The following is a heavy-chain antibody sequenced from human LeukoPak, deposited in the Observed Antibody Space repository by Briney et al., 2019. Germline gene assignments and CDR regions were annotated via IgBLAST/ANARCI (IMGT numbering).Heavy chain of an antibody. CDR3: ARESGIAAALDL. CDR1: GFTFSSYW. V-gene: IGHV3-74*01. D-gene: IGHD6-13*01. Sequence: GGPLRLSCAASGFTFSSYWMHWVRPAPGEGLGWGSRINTDGSSQSYADPVKGRFTTSRDNAKTTLYLQMNSPRAEDTAVYYCARESGIAAALDLWGQGTLVTVSS. J-gene: IGHJ5*02. CDR2: INTDGSSQ.